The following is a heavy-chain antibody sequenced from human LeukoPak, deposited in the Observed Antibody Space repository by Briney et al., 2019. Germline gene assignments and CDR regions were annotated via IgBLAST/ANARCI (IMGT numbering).Heavy chain of an antibody. V-gene: IGHV5-10-1*01. CDR1: GYSFTSYW. Sequence: GESLKISCKGSGYSFTSYWISWVRQMPGKGLEWMGRIDPSDSYTNYSPSFQGHVTISADKSISTAYHQWSSLKASDTAMYYCARRCSSSSCPFEYWGQGTLVTVSS. CDR3: ARRCSSSSCPFEY. CDR2: IDPSDSYT. J-gene: IGHJ4*02. D-gene: IGHD2-2*01.